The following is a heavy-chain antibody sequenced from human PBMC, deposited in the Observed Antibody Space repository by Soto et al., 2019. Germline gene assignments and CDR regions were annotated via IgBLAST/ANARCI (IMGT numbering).Heavy chain of an antibody. CDR3: THMRGPALYGMHX. CDR1: GFSLRTSGVG. Sequence: SGPTLVHPTQTLTLTCTFSGFSLRTSGVGVCWVRHPPVKALEWLALIYSNDDKRFSTSLKIRITITKDTSKNQVVLTVTNMDPVDAATYYCTHMRGPALYGMHXWGQATTLTVS. V-gene: IGHV2-5*01. CDR2: IYSNDDK. J-gene: IGHJ6*02.